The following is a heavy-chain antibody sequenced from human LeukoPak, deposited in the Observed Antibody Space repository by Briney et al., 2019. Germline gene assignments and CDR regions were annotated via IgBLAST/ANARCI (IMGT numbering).Heavy chain of an antibody. D-gene: IGHD2-2*03. J-gene: IGHJ5*02. Sequence: SQTLSLTCTVSGGSISSGSYYWSWIRQPAGKGLEWIGRIYTSGSTNYNPSLKSRVTISVDTSKNQFSLKLISVTAADTAVDYCARGGYCSSTSCSNWFDPWGQGTLVTVSS. CDR3: ARGGYCSSTSCSNWFDP. V-gene: IGHV4-61*02. CDR1: GGSISSGSYY. CDR2: IYTSGST.